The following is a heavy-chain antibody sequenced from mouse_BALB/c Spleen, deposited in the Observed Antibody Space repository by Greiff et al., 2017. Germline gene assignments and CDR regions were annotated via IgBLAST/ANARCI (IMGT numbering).Heavy chain of an antibody. D-gene: IGHD1-1*01. V-gene: IGHV3-1*02. CDR3: ARGGYYGSSTLYYAMDY. CDR1: GYSITSGYS. J-gene: IGHJ4*01. CDR2: IHYSGST. Sequence: EVQLQESGPDLVKPSQSLSLTCTVTGYSITSGYSWHWIRQFPRNKLEWMGYIHYSGSTNYNPSLKSRISITRDTSKNQFFLQLNSVTTEDTATYYCARGGYYGSSTLYYAMDYWGQGTSVTVSS.